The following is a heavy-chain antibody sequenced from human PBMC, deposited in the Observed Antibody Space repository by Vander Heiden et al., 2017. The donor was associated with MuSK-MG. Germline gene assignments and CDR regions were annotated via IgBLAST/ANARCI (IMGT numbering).Heavy chain of an antibody. Sequence: QLQLGQSGAGVKKPGSSVTVSCKAPAGPFSSHALTGVRQAPGQGREWMGGIIPILGTANYAQKFQGRVTITADESTSTAYMELSSLRSEDTAVYYCARQSDYYDSSGYYRYDAFDIWGQGTMVTVSS. V-gene: IGHV1-69*01. CDR3: ARQSDYYDSSGYYRYDAFDI. J-gene: IGHJ3*02. CDR2: IIPILGTA. CDR1: AGPFSSHA. D-gene: IGHD3-22*01.